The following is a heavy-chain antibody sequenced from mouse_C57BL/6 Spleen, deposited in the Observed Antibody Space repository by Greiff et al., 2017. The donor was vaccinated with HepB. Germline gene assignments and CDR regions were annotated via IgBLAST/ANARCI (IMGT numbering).Heavy chain of an antibody. V-gene: IGHV1-15*01. CDR2: IDPEPGGT. CDR1: GYTFTDYE. CDR3: TRSYYSNYYAMDY. J-gene: IGHJ4*01. D-gene: IGHD2-5*01. Sequence: QVQLQQSGAELVRPGASVTLSCKASGYTFTDYEMHWVQQTPVHGLEWIGAIDPEPGGTAYNQKFKGKAIMTADKSSSTAYMELRSLTAEDSAVYYCTRSYYSNYYAMDYWGQGTSVTVSS.